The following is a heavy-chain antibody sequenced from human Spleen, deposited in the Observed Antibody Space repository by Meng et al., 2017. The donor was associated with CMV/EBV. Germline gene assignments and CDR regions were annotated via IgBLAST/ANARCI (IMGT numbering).Heavy chain of an antibody. CDR2: IYHSGNT. Sequence: GSLRLSCTVSGSSISSGYYWGWIRQPPGKGLEWIGSIYHSGNTYYNPSLKSRVTISVDTSNNHFSLKLSSVTAADTAVYYCAREGRYCSSTSCSYDAFDIWGQGTMVTVSS. CDR1: GSSISSGYY. D-gene: IGHD2-2*01. J-gene: IGHJ3*02. CDR3: AREGRYCSSTSCSYDAFDI. V-gene: IGHV4-38-2*02.